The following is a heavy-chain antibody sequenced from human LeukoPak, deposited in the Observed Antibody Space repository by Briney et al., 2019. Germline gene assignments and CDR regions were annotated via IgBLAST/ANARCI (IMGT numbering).Heavy chain of an antibody. D-gene: IGHD3-9*01. Sequence: VGSLRLSCAASGFTFSSYAMSWVRQASGKGLEWVSHVSGSGGSTYYADSVKGRFTISRDNSNNALYLQMNSLRGDDTAVYYCAKRTDVLTGYYNARGLGTLVTVSS. CDR2: VSGSGGST. V-gene: IGHV3-23*01. CDR3: AKRTDVLTGYYNA. CDR1: GFTFSSYA. J-gene: IGHJ4*02.